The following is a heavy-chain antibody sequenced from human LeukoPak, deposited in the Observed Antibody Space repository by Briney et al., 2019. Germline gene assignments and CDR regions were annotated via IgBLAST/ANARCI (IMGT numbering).Heavy chain of an antibody. V-gene: IGHV1-2*02. Sequence: ASVKVSCKASGYTFTGYYMHWVRQAPGQGLERMGWINPNSGDTNYAQKFQGRVTMTRDTSISTAYMELSRLRSDDTAVYYCASIVVVTARYAFDIWGQGTMVTVSS. CDR1: GYTFTGYY. J-gene: IGHJ3*02. CDR3: ASIVVVTARYAFDI. D-gene: IGHD2-21*02. CDR2: INPNSGDT.